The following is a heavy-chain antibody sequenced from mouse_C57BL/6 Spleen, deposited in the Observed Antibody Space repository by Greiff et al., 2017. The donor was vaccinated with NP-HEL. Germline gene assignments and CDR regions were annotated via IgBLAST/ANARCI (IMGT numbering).Heavy chain of an antibody. D-gene: IGHD2-2*01. CDR2: ISDGGSYT. J-gene: IGHJ1*03. V-gene: IGHV5-4*01. CDR3: ARGLYYGYDGVFDV. Sequence: EVQRVESGGGLVKPGGSLKLSCAASGFTFSSYAMSWVRQTPEKRLAWVATISDGGSYTYYPDNVKGRFTISRDNAKNNLYLQMSHLKSEDTAMYYCARGLYYGYDGVFDVWGTGTTVTVSS. CDR1: GFTFSSYA.